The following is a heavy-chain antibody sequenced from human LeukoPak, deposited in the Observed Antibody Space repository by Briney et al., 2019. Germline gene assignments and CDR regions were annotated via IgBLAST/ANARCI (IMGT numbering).Heavy chain of an antibody. CDR3: ARVDNGNYYYYGMDV. CDR1: GGSISSYY. CDR2: IYYSGST. J-gene: IGHJ6*02. D-gene: IGHD1-1*01. Sequence: SETLSLTCTVSGGSISSYYWSWIRQSPGKGLEWIGYIYYSGSTKYNPSLKSRVTISVDTSKNQFSLKLSSVTAADTAVYYCARVDNGNYYYYGMDVWGQGTTVTVSS. V-gene: IGHV4-59*01.